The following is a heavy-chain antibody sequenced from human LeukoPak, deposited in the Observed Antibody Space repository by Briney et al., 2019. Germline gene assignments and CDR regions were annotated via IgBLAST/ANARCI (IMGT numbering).Heavy chain of an antibody. D-gene: IGHD2-21*01. J-gene: IGHJ4*02. V-gene: IGHV3-53*01. Sequence: GGSLRLSCAASGFNVSSAYMTWVRQAPGKGLEWVSVIYSGGSTYYADSVKGRFTISRDNSKNTLYLQMNSLRAEDTAVYYCAKKQAYCGGDCEPSFDYWGQGTLVTVSS. CDR3: AKKQAYCGGDCEPSFDY. CDR2: IYSGGST. CDR1: GFNVSSAY.